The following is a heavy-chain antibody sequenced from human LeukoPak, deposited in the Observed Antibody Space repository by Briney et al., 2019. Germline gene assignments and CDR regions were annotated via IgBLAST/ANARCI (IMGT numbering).Heavy chain of an antibody. CDR1: GGSISSYC. D-gene: IGHD3-10*01. Sequence: SETLSLTCTVSGGSISSYCWSWIRQPPGKGLEWIGYIYYSGSTNYNPSLKSRVTISVDTSKNQFSLKLSSVTAADTAVYYCASHHYGSGSNFDYWGQGTLVTVSS. CDR3: ASHHYGSGSNFDY. V-gene: IGHV4-59*01. J-gene: IGHJ4*02. CDR2: IYYSGST.